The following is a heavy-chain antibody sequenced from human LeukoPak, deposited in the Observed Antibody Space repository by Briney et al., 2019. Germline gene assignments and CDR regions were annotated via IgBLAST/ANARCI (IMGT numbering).Heavy chain of an antibody. J-gene: IGHJ6*04. CDR2: INHSGST. CDR1: GGSFSGYY. CDR3: AKLNLYYYGSGSCYPYYYYGMDV. D-gene: IGHD3-10*01. V-gene: IGHV4-34*01. Sequence: SETLSLTCAVYGGSFSGYYWSWIRQPPGKGLEWIGEINHSGSTNYNPSLKSRVTISVDTSKNQFSLKLSSVTAADTAVYYCAKLNLYYYGSGSCYPYYYYGMDVWGKGTTVTVSS.